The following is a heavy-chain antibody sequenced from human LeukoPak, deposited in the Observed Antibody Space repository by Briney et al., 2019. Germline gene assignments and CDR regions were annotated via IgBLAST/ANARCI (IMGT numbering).Heavy chain of an antibody. CDR2: INHSGST. Sequence: SETLSLTCAVYGGSFSGNYWSWIRQPPGKGLEWIGEINHSGSTNYNPSLKSRVTISVDTSKNQFSLKLSSVTAADTAVYYCARPVGSGSYYLAPFDYWGQGTLVTVSS. CDR1: GGSFSGNY. D-gene: IGHD3-10*01. CDR3: ARPVGSGSYYLAPFDY. V-gene: IGHV4-34*01. J-gene: IGHJ4*02.